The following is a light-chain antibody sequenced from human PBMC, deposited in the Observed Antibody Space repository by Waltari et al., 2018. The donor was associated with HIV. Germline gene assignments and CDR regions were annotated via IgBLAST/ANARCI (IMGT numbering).Light chain of an antibody. Sequence: QSVLTQPPSVSGAPGQRVTISCTGSSSNIGAGFGVHWYQQLPGTAPKLLIYGDSNRPSGVPDRFSGSKSGTSASLAITGLQSEDEAEYYCQSYDSSLSTAVVFGGGTKLTVL. CDR2: GDS. J-gene: IGLJ2*01. CDR1: SSNIGAGFG. V-gene: IGLV1-40*01. CDR3: QSYDSSLSTAVV.